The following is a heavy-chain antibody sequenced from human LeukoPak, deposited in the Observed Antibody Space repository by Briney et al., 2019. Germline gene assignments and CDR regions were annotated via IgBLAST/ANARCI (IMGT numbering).Heavy chain of an antibody. J-gene: IGHJ4*02. CDR2: INHSGST. Sequence: PSETLSLTCAVYGGSFSGYYWSWIRQPPGKGLEWIGEINHSGSTNYNPSLKSRVTISVDTSKNQFSLKLSSVTAADTAVYYCASEWFGEFPYYFDYWGQGTLVTVSS. D-gene: IGHD3-10*01. CDR3: ASEWFGEFPYYFDY. CDR1: GGSFSGYY. V-gene: IGHV4-34*01.